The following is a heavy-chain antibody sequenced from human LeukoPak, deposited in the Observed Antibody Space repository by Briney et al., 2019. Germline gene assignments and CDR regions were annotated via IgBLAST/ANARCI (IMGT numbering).Heavy chain of an antibody. V-gene: IGHV3-33*01. D-gene: IGHD7-27*01. Sequence: GGSLRLSCAASGFTFSSYGMHWVRQAPGKGLEWVAGIWYDGSNKNYADSVKGRFTISRDNSKNTLYLQMNSLRAEDTAVYYCARGGLGIGDFDIWGQGTMVTVSS. CDR1: GFTFSSYG. J-gene: IGHJ3*02. CDR2: IWYDGSNK. CDR3: ARGGLGIGDFDI.